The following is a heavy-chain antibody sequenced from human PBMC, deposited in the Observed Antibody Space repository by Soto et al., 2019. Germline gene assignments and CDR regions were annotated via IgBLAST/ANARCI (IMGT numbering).Heavy chain of an antibody. D-gene: IGHD3-3*01. J-gene: IGHJ6*02. CDR2: LSGSGGST. CDR3: AKDRYDFWSGYHNYYYYGMDV. CDR1: GFTFTSST. Sequence: GGCLRLSCSASGFTFTSSTKSWVRQAPWHRLMRVSALSGSGGSTYYEDSVKGLFTICRDTSQNTRYLHMHSLRAEDTAVYYCAKDRYDFWSGYHNYYYYGMDVWGQGNTGTVSS. V-gene: IGHV3-23*01.